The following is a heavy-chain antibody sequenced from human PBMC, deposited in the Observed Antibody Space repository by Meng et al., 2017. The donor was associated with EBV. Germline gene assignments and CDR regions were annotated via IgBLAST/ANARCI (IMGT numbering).Heavy chain of an antibody. CDR3: ARGGGNRGGIVGATYRLNWFDP. Sequence: QVQLQQWGAGLLKPSETLSLTCAVXXXSFSGYYWSAIRQTPGKGLEWIGEINHSGSTNYNPSLKSRVTISVDTSKNQFSLKLSSVTAADTAVYYCARGGGNRGGIVGATYRLNWFDPWGQGTLVTVSS. J-gene: IGHJ5*02. D-gene: IGHD1-26*01. CDR2: INHSGST. V-gene: IGHV4-34*01. CDR1: XXSFSGYY.